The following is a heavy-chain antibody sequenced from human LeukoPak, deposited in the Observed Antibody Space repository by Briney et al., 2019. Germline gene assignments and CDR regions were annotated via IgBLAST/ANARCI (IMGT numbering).Heavy chain of an antibody. CDR2: IIPIFGTA. J-gene: IGHJ6*02. V-gene: IGHV1-69*13. D-gene: IGHD6-13*01. CDR1: GGTFSSYA. Sequence: SVKVSCKASGGTFSSYAISWVRQALGQGLEWMGGIIPIFGTANYAQKFQGRVTITADESTSTAYMELSSLRSEDTAVYYCARAPLYSSPPYYYYYGMDVWGQGTTVTVSS. CDR3: ARAPLYSSPPYYYYYGMDV.